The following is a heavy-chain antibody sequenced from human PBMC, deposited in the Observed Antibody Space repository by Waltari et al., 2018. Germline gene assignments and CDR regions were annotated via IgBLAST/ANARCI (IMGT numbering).Heavy chain of an antibody. J-gene: IGHJ5*02. CDR3: ARGLPSGYYNWFDP. D-gene: IGHD3-3*01. CDR2: INHSGST. CDR1: GGSFSGYS. V-gene: IGHV4-34*01. Sequence: QVQLQQWGAGLLKPSETLSLTCAVYGGSFSGYSWSWIRQPPGKGLEWIGEINHSGSTNYNPSLKSRVTISVDTSKNQFSLKLSSVTAADTAVYYCARGLPSGYYNWFDPWGQGTLVTVSS.